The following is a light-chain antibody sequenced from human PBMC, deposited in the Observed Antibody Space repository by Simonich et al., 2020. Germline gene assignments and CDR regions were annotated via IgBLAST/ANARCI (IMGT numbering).Light chain of an antibody. J-gene: IGLJ3*02. V-gene: IGLV4-69*01. CDR2: LNSDGSH. Sequence: QLVLTQSTSASASLGASVNLTCTLSSGHSSYAIAWHQQPPEKGPRYLMKLNSDGSHSKGDGIPDRFSGSSSGAERYLTISSLQSEDEADYYCQTWGTGIVFGGGTKLTVL. CDR3: QTWGTGIV. CDR1: SGHSSYA.